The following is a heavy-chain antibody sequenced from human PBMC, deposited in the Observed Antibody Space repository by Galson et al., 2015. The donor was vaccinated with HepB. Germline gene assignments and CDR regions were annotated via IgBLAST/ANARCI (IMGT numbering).Heavy chain of an antibody. V-gene: IGHV3-21*01. CDR2: ISSSSSYI. CDR1: GFTFSSYS. CDR3: AKAADSSGYYSEGHGWYFDL. J-gene: IGHJ2*01. Sequence: SLRLSCAASGFTFSSYSMNWVRQAPGKGLEWVSSISSSSSYIYYADSVKGRFTISRDNAKNSLYLQMNSLRAEDTAVYYCAKAADSSGYYSEGHGWYFDLWGRGTLVTVSS. D-gene: IGHD3-22*01.